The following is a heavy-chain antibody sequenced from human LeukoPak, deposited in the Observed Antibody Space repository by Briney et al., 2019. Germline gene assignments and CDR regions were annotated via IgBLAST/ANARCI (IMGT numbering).Heavy chain of an antibody. CDR3: ARRRGYGSGRHGWFDP. D-gene: IGHD3-10*01. J-gene: IGHJ5*02. V-gene: IGHV4-4*07. Sequence: PSETLSLTCTVSGGSISSYYWSWIRQPAGKGLEWIGRIYTSGSTNYNPSLKSRVTMSVDTSKNQFSLKLSSVTAADTAVYYCARRRGYGSGRHGWFDPWGQGTLVTVSS. CDR1: GGSISSYY. CDR2: IYTSGST.